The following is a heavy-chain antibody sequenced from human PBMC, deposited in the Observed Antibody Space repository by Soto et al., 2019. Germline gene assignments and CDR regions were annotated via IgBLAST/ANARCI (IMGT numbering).Heavy chain of an antibody. Sequence: SETRSLTCAVSGVSISSGGYFWSWIRQPPGKGLEWIGYIYHSGSTYYNPSLKSRVSISVDRSKNQFSLKLSSVTAADTAVYYCARVRGPYWGGDCYPPTQNWFDPWGQGTLVTVSS. D-gene: IGHD2-21*02. CDR1: GVSISSGGYF. CDR2: IYHSGST. V-gene: IGHV4-30-2*01. CDR3: ARVRGPYWGGDCYPPTQNWFDP. J-gene: IGHJ5*02.